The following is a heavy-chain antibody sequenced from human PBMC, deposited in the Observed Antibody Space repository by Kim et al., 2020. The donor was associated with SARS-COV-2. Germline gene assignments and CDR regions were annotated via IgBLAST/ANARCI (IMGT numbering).Heavy chain of an antibody. V-gene: IGHV3-7*01. CDR3: AREGRVRAPFDY. CDR2: IKQDGSEK. D-gene: IGHD1-26*01. J-gene: IGHJ4*02. CDR1: GFTFSSHW. Sequence: GGSLRLSCTASGFTFSSHWMSWVRQAPGKGLEWVANIKQDGSEKYYVDSLKGRFTISRDNAKNSLYLQMNSLRAEDTAVYYCAREGRVRAPFDYWGQGTLVTVSS.